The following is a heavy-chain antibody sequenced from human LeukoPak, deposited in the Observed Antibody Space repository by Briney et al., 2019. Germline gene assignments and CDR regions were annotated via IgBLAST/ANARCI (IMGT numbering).Heavy chain of an antibody. Sequence: SETLSLTCTVSGGSISSSSYYWGWIRQPPGKGLEWIGSIHYSGSTYYNPSLKSRVTISVDTSKNQFSLKLSSVTAADTAVYYCASPYGGPAPYFDYWGQGTLVTVSS. D-gene: IGHD4-23*01. CDR1: GGSISSSSYY. CDR2: IHYSGST. CDR3: ASPYGGPAPYFDY. J-gene: IGHJ4*02. V-gene: IGHV4-39*01.